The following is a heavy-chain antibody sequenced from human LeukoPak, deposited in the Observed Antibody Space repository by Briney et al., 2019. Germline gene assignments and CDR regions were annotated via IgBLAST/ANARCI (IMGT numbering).Heavy chain of an antibody. D-gene: IGHD3-22*01. CDR3: AILGDYDSSGYYY. CDR2: IYHSGST. J-gene: IGHJ4*02. CDR1: GASISSNNW. V-gene: IGHV4-4*02. Sequence: PSETLSLTCAVSGASISSNNWWWSWVRQPPGKGLEWIGEIYHSGSTNYNPSLKSRVTMSVDKSKNQFSLKLSSVTAADTAVYYCAILGDYDSSGYYYWGQGTLVTVSS.